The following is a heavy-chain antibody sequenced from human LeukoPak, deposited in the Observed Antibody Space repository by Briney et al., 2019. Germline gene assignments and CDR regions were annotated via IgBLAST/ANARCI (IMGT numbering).Heavy chain of an antibody. CDR1: GFTFDSCW. Sequence: GGSLRLSCATSGFTFDSCWMSWVRQAPGKGLEWVANIKEDGSEKYYVDSVKGRFTISRDNAKNSVYLQMNSLRAEDTAVYYCAREIGSAARGRWGQGTLVTVSS. V-gene: IGHV3-7*05. CDR2: IKEDGSEK. J-gene: IGHJ4*02. CDR3: AREIGSAARGR. D-gene: IGHD6-13*01.